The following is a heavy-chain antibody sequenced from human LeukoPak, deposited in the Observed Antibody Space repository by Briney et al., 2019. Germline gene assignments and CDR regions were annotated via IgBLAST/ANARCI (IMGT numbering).Heavy chain of an antibody. CDR1: AAPITSYY. V-gene: IGHV4-59*01. CDR3: ARGGGSGRGNWFDP. Sequence: ASETLSLSCTVSAAPITSYYWSWIRQPPGKGLEWVAYIYYSGSTNYNPSLKSRVTISVDTSKSQFSLKLTSVSAADTAVYYCARGGGSGRGNWFDPWGQGSLVIVSS. D-gene: IGHD3-10*01. J-gene: IGHJ5*02. CDR2: IYYSGST.